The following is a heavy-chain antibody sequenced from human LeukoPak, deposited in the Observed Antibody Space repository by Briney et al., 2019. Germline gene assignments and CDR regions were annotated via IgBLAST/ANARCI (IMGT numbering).Heavy chain of an antibody. J-gene: IGHJ4*02. CDR3: ARIRARGYWADY. Sequence: PSETLSLTCTVSGGSISSYYWSWIRQPPGKGLEWIGEINHSGSTNYNPSLKSRVTISVDTSKNQFSLKLSSVTAADTAVYYCARIRARGYWADYWGQGTLVTVSS. D-gene: IGHD2-15*01. CDR1: GGSISSYY. V-gene: IGHV4-34*01. CDR2: INHSGST.